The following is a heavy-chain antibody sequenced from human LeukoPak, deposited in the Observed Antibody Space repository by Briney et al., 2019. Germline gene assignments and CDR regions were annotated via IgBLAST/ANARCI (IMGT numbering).Heavy chain of an antibody. J-gene: IGHJ6*02. CDR3: ARDASVNIFSYYALDV. V-gene: IGHV4-30-4*01. CDR1: GGSIGSANYY. CDR2: IYYSGST. D-gene: IGHD4-17*01. Sequence: PSQTLSLTCTVSGGSIGSANYYWSWIRQPPGKGLEWLGQIYYSGSTYYNPSLKSRVAMSVDTSKNQFSLRLSSVTAADTAVYYCARDASVNIFSYYALDVWGQGTTVIVSS.